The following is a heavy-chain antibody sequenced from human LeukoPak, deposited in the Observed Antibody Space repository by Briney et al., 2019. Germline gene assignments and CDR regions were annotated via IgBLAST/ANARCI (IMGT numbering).Heavy chain of an antibody. D-gene: IGHD3-9*01. V-gene: IGHV3-49*04. CDR1: GFTFSNAW. CDR3: TRDLDYDILTGQNYYYYMDV. CDR2: IRSKAYGGTT. J-gene: IGHJ6*03. Sequence: PGGSLRLSCAASGFTFSNAWMSWVRQAPGKGLEGVGFIRSKAYGGTTEYAASVKGRFTISRDDSKSIAYLQMNSLKTEDTAVYYCTRDLDYDILTGQNYYYYMDVWGKGTTVTISS.